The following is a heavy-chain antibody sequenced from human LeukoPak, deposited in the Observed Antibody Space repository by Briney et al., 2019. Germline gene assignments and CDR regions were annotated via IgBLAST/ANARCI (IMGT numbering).Heavy chain of an antibody. V-gene: IGHV3-30*04. CDR2: IPYDGSNK. D-gene: IGHD4-17*01. Sequence: GGSLRLSCAASGFTFSSYAMHWVRQAPGKGLEWVAVIPYDGSNKYYADSVKGRFTISRDNSKNTLYLQMNSLRAEDTAVYYCAREGDYGDAQYYFDYWGQGTLVTVSS. CDR3: AREGDYGDAQYYFDY. J-gene: IGHJ4*02. CDR1: GFTFSSYA.